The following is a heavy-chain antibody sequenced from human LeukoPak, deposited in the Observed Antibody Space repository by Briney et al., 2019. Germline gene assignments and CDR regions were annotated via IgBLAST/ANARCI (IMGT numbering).Heavy chain of an antibody. CDR2: ISGSGGST. CDR1: GFTFSSYA. CDR3: AKDRSYYDSSGYSDFDY. D-gene: IGHD3-22*01. V-gene: IGHV3-23*01. Sequence: GGSLRLSCAASGFTFSSYAMSWVRQAPGKGLEWVSAISGSGGSTYYADSVKGRFTISRDNSKNTLYLQMNSLRAEDTAVYYCAKDRSYYDSSGYSDFDYWGQGTLVTVSS. J-gene: IGHJ4*02.